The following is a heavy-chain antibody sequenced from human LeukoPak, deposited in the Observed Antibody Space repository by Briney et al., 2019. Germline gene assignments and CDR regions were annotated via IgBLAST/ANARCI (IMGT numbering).Heavy chain of an antibody. CDR3: ARRYCSSTSCHVDY. CDR2: INAGNGNT. D-gene: IGHD2-2*01. Sequence: ASVKVSCKASGYTFTSYAMHWVRQAPGQRLEWMGWINAGNGNTKYSQKFQGRVTMTTDTSTSTAYMELRSLRSDDTAVYYCARRYCSSTSCHVDYWGQGTLVTVSS. CDR1: GYTFTSYA. V-gene: IGHV1-3*01. J-gene: IGHJ4*02.